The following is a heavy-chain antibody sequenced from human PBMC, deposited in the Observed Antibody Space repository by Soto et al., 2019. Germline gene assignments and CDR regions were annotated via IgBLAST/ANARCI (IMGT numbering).Heavy chain of an antibody. J-gene: IGHJ4*02. V-gene: IGHV3-23*01. CDR3: AKKSSSSTFDY. Sequence: GGSLRLSCAASGFTFSSYAMSWVRQAPGKGLEWVSVISGSDDSTYYADSVKGRFTISRDNSKNTLYLQMNSLRAEDTAVYYCAKKSSSSTFDYWGQGTLVTVSS. CDR1: GFTFSSYA. CDR2: ISGSDDST. D-gene: IGHD6-6*01.